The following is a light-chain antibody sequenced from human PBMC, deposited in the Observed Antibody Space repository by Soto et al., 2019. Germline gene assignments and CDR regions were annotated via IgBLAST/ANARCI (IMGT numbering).Light chain of an antibody. J-gene: IGKJ1*01. CDR2: GAS. CDR1: QSVSSN. CDR3: KQYNNWPTT. Sequence: EIVMTQSPATLSVSPGERATLSCRASQSVSSNLAWYQQKPGQAPRLLIYGASTRATGIPARFSGSGSGTEFTLTISSLQSEDFAVYYCKQYNNWPTTFGQGTKVAIK. V-gene: IGKV3-15*01.